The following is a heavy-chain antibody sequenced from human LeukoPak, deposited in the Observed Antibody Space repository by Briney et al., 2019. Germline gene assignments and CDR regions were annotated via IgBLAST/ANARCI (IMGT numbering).Heavy chain of an antibody. CDR3: ARVGVVAATHNWFDP. Sequence: SETLSLTCTVSGGSISSYYWSWIRQPPGKGLEWIGYIYYSGSTNYNPSLKSRVTISVDTSKNQFSLKLSSVAAEDTAVYYCARVGVVAATHNWFDPWGQGTLVTVSS. V-gene: IGHV4-59*01. CDR2: IYYSGST. D-gene: IGHD2-21*02. CDR1: GGSISSYY. J-gene: IGHJ5*02.